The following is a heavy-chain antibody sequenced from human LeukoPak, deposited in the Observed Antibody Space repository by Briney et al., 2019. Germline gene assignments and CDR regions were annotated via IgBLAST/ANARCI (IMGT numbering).Heavy chain of an antibody. CDR1: GYTFTGYY. CDR3: AKVRRWYDTRAGALYWYFDL. V-gene: IGHV1-2*02. D-gene: IGHD6-13*01. J-gene: IGHJ2*01. Sequence: GASVKVPCKASGYTFTGYYIHWVRQAPGQGLEWMGWINPNSGGTNYAQKFQGRVTMTRDTSISTAYMELSRLRSDDTAVYYCAKVRRWYDTRAGALYWYFDLWGRGTLVTVSS. CDR2: INPNSGGT.